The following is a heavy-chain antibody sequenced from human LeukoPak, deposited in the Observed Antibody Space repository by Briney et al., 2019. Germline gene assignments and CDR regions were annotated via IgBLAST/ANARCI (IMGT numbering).Heavy chain of an antibody. Sequence: GGSLRLSCAASGFTVSSNYMSWGRQARGKGLELVSVIYSGGSTYYAASVKGRFTISRDNSKNTLYLQMNSLRADDTAVYYCAREEEHYYGSGSYPDRGDYWGQGTLVTVSS. CDR1: GFTVSSNY. CDR3: AREEEHYYGSGSYPDRGDY. V-gene: IGHV3-53*01. J-gene: IGHJ4*02. D-gene: IGHD3-10*01. CDR2: IYSGGST.